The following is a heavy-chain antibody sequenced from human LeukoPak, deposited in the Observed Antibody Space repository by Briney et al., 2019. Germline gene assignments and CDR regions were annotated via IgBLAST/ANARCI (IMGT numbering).Heavy chain of an antibody. CDR2: IKQDGSEK. Sequence: GGSLRLSCAASGFTFSSYWMSWVRQAPGKGLEWVANIKQDGSEKYYVDSVKGRFTISRDNAKNSLYLQMNSLRAEDTAVYYCARSSSGSGGYYMDVWGKGTTVTVSS. V-gene: IGHV3-7*01. CDR3: ARSSSGSGGYYMDV. D-gene: IGHD1-26*01. J-gene: IGHJ6*03. CDR1: GFTFSSYW.